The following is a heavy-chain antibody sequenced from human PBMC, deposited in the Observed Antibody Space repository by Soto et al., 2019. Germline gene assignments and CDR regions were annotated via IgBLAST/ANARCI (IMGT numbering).Heavy chain of an antibody. CDR3: ASSASGPYCTNPVCTDY. J-gene: IGHJ4*02. Sequence: SETLSLTCTVSGGSINSGIYYWNWIRQPPGKGLEWIGYIYYSGSPYYNPSLKSRVTISEDTSKNQFSLKLNSVTAADTAVYYCASSASGPYCTNPVCTDYSDKGTLGTVSS. D-gene: IGHD2-8*01. CDR2: IYYSGSP. CDR1: GGSINSGIYY. V-gene: IGHV4-30-4*01.